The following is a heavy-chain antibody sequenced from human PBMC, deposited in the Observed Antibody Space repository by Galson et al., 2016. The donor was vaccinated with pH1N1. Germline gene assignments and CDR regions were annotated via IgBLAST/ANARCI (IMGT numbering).Heavy chain of an antibody. CDR3: TRENHHKFDY. Sequence: SLRLSCAASGFTLGDFYMDWVRQAPGKGLEWVGRITKRPEGYTTQDAASVKGRFIISREDSKDLLYPQMNSLKTEDTAVYYCTRENHHKFDYWGQGTLATVSS. CDR2: ITKRPEGYTT. V-gene: IGHV3-72*01. J-gene: IGHJ4*02. CDR1: GFTLGDFY.